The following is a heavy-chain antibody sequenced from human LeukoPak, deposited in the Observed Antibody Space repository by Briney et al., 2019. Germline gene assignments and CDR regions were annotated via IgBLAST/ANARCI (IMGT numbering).Heavy chain of an antibody. D-gene: IGHD3-10*01. V-gene: IGHV1-18*01. CDR2: ISAYNGNT. J-gene: IGHJ6*03. CDR1: GYTFTSYG. CDR3: ASVGGDQGLLWFGEFYYYYYMDV. Sequence: ASVKVSCKASGYTFTSYGISWVRQAPGQGLEWMGWISAYNGNTNYAQKLQGRATMTTDTSTSTAYMELRSLRSDDTAVYYCASVGGDQGLLWFGEFYYYYYMDVWGKGTTVTVSS.